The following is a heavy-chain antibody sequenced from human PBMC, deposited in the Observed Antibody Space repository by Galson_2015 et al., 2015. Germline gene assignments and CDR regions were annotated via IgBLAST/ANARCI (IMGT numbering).Heavy chain of an antibody. D-gene: IGHD3-10*01. Sequence: QSGAEVKKPGESLKISCKTSGYSFPNYWIGWVRQMPGKGLEWMGIIYPGDSDTSYSPSFQGQVTISADKSITTTYLQWSSLKASDTAIYHCARGGYYGSGSYYSFDFWGQGTLVTVSS. CDR3: ARGGYYGSGSYYSFDF. J-gene: IGHJ4*02. V-gene: IGHV5-51*01. CDR1: GYSFPNYW. CDR2: IYPGDSDT.